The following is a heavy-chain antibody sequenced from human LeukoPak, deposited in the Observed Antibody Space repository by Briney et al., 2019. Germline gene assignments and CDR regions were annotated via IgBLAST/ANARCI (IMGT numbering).Heavy chain of an antibody. CDR3: ARDTPGRSASH. Sequence: ASVKVSCKASGYTFTDYYIHWVRQAPGQGLEWMGWINSNSGGTNYAQKFQGRVSMTTDTSISTTYMEPSRLTSDDTAVYYCARDTPGRSASHWGQGTLVTVSS. D-gene: IGHD1-26*01. J-gene: IGHJ4*02. CDR1: GYTFTDYY. CDR2: INSNSGGT. V-gene: IGHV1-2*02.